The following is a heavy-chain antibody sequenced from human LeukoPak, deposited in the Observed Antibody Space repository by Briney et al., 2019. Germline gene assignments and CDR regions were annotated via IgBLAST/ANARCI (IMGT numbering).Heavy chain of an antibody. CDR3: ARDVYSSGWYGTYYYYGMDV. D-gene: IGHD6-19*01. CDR1: GGSISSCGYS. V-gene: IGHV4-30-2*01. Sequence: SETLSLTCAVSGGSISSCGYSWSWIRQPPGKGLEWIGYIYHSGSTYYNPSLKSRVTMSVDTSKNQFSLKLSSVTAADTAVYYCARDVYSSGWYGTYYYYGMDVWGQGTTVTVSS. J-gene: IGHJ6*02. CDR2: IYHSGST.